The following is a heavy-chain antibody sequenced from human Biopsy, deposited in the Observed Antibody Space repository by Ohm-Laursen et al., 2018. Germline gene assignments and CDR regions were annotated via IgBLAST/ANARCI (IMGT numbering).Heavy chain of an antibody. CDR2: INPGGNST. J-gene: IGHJ5*02. CDR3: ARNAWPTLSTMIVVVKGFNWFDP. Sequence: SVKVSCKVSGYTFTTYYIHWVRQAPGQGLEWMGIINPGGNSTAYTQNFQGRVTMTRDTSTSTVYMELSSLRSEDTAVYYCARNAWPTLSTMIVVVKGFNWFDPWGQGTLVTVSS. V-gene: IGHV1-46*01. D-gene: IGHD3-22*01. CDR1: GYTFTTYY.